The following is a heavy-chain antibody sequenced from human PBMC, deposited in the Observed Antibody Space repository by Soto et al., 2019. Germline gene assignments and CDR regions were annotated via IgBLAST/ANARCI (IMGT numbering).Heavy chain of an antibody. J-gene: IGHJ4*02. CDR2: IYWDDYK. V-gene: IGHV2-5*02. Sequence: QITLKESGPTLVKPTQTLTLTCTFSGFSRSTRGVGVDWIRQSPGKALEWLALIYWDDYKSYSPSLQSRLTIVKDTSKHRVVLTMTNMDPVDTATYYCARTNGWLEGYWCPGSLVTVSS. D-gene: IGHD6-19*01. CDR1: GFSRSTRGVG. CDR3: ARTNGWLEGY.